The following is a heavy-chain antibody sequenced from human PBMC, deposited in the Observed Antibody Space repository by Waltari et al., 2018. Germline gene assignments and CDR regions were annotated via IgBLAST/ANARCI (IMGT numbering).Heavy chain of an antibody. D-gene: IGHD3-22*01. CDR3: ARDWSYYDSSGYCP. CDR2: IIPILGIA. Sequence: QVQLVQSGAEVKKPGSSVKVSCKASGGTFSSYTISWVRQAPGKGLEWMGRIIPILGIANYAQKFQGRVTITADKSTSTAYMELSSLRSEDTAVYYCARDWSYYDSSGYCPWGQGTLVTVSS. J-gene: IGHJ5*02. CDR1: GGTFSSYT. V-gene: IGHV1-69*08.